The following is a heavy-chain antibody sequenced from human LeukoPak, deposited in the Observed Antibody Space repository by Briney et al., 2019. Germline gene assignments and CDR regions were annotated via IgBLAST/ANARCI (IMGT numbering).Heavy chain of an antibody. CDR1: GFTFSSYS. J-gene: IGHJ4*02. V-gene: IGHV3-48*04. D-gene: IGHD3-3*01. Sequence: GGSLRLSCAASGFTFSSYSMNWVRQAPGKGLEWVSYISSSSSTIYYADSVKGRFTISRDNAKNSLYLQMNSLRAEDTAVYYCARGGSTIFGVAPSWGQGTLVTVSS. CDR2: ISSSSSTI. CDR3: ARGGSTIFGVAPS.